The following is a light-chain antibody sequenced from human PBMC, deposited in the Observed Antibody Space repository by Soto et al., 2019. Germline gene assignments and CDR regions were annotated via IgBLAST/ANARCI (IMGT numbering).Light chain of an antibody. V-gene: IGKV4-1*01. CDR1: LSVLYSSNNKNY. Sequence: DIVMTQSPDSLAVSLGERATINCKSSLSVLYSSNNKNYLAWYQQKPGQPPKLLIHWASTRESGVPDRFSGSGSGTDFTLTISSLQAEDVAVYYCQQYYSTPFTFGPGTKVYIK. J-gene: IGKJ3*01. CDR3: QQYYSTPFT. CDR2: WAS.